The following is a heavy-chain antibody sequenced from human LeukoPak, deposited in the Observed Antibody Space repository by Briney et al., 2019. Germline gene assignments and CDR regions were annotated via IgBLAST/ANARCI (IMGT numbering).Heavy chain of an antibody. D-gene: IGHD3-22*01. J-gene: IGHJ6*03. Sequence: GGSLRLSCAASGFTFSSNAMTWVRQAPGKGLEWVSGISGSGGNTYYAGSVKGRFTISRDNSKNTLYVQMNSLRAEDTAVYYCAGGSSGSTYYYMDVWGKGTTVTVSS. CDR3: AGGSSGSTYYYMDV. V-gene: IGHV3-23*01. CDR2: ISGSGGNT. CDR1: GFTFSSNA.